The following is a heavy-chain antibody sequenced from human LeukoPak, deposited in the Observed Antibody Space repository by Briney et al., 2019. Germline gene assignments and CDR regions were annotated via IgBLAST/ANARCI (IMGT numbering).Heavy chain of an antibody. D-gene: IGHD3-10*01. CDR3: ARGSQGSGSFLFDY. CDR2: FGSDSTTI. CDR1: GFTFSSYS. J-gene: IGHJ4*02. V-gene: IGHV3-48*04. Sequence: HPGGSLRLSCAASGFTFSSYSMNWVRQAPGKGLEWVSYFGSDSTTIYYADSVKGRFTISRDNAKNSLYLQMNSLRAEDTAVYYCARGSQGSGSFLFDYWGQGTLVTVSS.